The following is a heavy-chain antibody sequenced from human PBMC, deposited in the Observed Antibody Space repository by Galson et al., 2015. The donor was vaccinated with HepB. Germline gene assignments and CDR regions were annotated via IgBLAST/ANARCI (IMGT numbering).Heavy chain of an antibody. V-gene: IGHV1-46*01. CDR1: GYTFTSYY. CDR3: ARDLLVGVPAAPRSYYYGMDY. J-gene: IGHJ6*02. D-gene: IGHD2-2*01. CDR2: INPSGGST. Sequence: SVKVSCKASGYTFTSYYMHWVRQAPGQGLEWMGIINPSGGSTSYAQKFQGRVTMTRDTSTSTVYMELSSLRSEDTAVYYCARDLLVGVPAAPRSYYYGMDYWGQGTPVTVSS.